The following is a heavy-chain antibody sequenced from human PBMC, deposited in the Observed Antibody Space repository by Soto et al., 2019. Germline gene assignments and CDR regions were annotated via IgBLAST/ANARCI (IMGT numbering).Heavy chain of an antibody. Sequence: VQLLESGGGLVQPGGSLRLSCVGSGFTFINCAMNWVRQTPGKGLEWVSGISGGGDRTFDADSVKGRFTISRDNSKNTVNLQMNSLRADDTAVYYCARKVLGSTSRPDWWYFDLWGRGTLVTVSS. CDR2: ISGGGDRT. J-gene: IGHJ2*01. D-gene: IGHD2-2*01. CDR3: ARKVLGSTSRPDWWYFDL. CDR1: GFTFINCA. V-gene: IGHV3-23*01.